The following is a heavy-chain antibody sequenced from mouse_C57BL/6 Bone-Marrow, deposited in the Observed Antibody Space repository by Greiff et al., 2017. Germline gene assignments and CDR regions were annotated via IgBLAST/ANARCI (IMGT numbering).Heavy chain of an antibody. Sequence: VQLKESGAELARPGASVKLSCKASGYTFTSYGISWVKQRTGQGLEWIGEIYPRSGNTYYNEKFKGKATLTADKSSSTAYMELRSLTSEDSAVYFCARDYDYLFDYWGQGTTLTVSS. CDR2: IYPRSGNT. CDR3: ARDYDYLFDY. J-gene: IGHJ2*01. V-gene: IGHV1-81*01. CDR1: GYTFTSYG. D-gene: IGHD2-4*01.